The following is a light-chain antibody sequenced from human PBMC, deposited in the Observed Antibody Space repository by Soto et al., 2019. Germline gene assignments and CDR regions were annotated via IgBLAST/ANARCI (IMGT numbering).Light chain of an antibody. J-gene: IGLJ3*02. CDR3: SSYTGSYNLV. CDR1: SNDVGGYKY. CDR2: EVS. Sequence: QSVLTQPASVSGSPGQSITISCTGSSNDVGGYKYVSWYQQHPGKAPKLMIYEVSNRPSGISNRFSGSKSGNTASLTISGLQAEDEADYYCSSYTGSYNLVFGGGTKVTVL. V-gene: IGLV2-14*01.